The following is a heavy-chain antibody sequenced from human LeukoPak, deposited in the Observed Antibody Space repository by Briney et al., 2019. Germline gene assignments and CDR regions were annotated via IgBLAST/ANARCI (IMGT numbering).Heavy chain of an antibody. CDR2: INPNNGDT. V-gene: IGHV1-2*02. CDR1: GYTSTGYY. J-gene: IGHJ4*02. CDR3: ERYGYYFDY. D-gene: IGHD5-24*01. Sequence: ASVKVSCKASGYTSTGYYLHWVRQAPGQGLEWMGWINPNNGDTKYAQKFQGRVTMTRDTSITTAYMELSRLTSDDTAVYYCERYGYYFDYWGQGTLVTVSS.